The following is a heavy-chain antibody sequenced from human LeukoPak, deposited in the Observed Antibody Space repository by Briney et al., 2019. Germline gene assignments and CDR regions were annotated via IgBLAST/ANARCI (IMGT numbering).Heavy chain of an antibody. Sequence: SGSLRLSCAASGFTFSSYAMHWVRQAPGKGLEWIGEINHSGSTNYNPSLKSRVTISVDTSKNQFSLKLSSVTAADTAVYYCARHAQQLVMGDWFDPWGQGTLVTVSS. CDR2: INHSGST. J-gene: IGHJ5*02. V-gene: IGHV4-34*01. CDR1: GFTFSSYA. D-gene: IGHD6-13*01. CDR3: ARHAQQLVMGDWFDP.